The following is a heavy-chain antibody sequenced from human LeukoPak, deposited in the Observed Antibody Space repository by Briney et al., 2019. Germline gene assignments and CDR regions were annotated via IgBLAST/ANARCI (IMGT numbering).Heavy chain of an antibody. Sequence: PGGSLRLSCAASGFTFSNYWMSWVRQAPGKGLEWLANINQDGSVMYYVDSVKGRFTISRDNGKNSLYLQINSLRADDTAVYFCARDAQRGFDYSNSLQYWGQGALVTVSS. CDR1: GFTFSNYW. CDR3: ARDAQRGFDYSNSLQY. J-gene: IGHJ4*02. D-gene: IGHD4-11*01. CDR2: INQDGSVM. V-gene: IGHV3-7*01.